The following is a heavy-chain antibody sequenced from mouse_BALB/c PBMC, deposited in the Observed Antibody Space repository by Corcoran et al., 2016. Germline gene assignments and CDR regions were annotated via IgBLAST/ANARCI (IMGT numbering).Heavy chain of an antibody. CDR3: ARGITTWFAY. CDR2: SFARSGNT. D-gene: IGHD2-4*01. J-gene: IGHJ3*01. CDR1: GFTFTRYW. V-gene: IGHV1-9*01. Sequence: QVQLQQSGAELMKHGASVKIYCKATGFTFTRYWMEWVKQRPGHGLEWIGESFARSGNTTYNEKFKGKATLTADTSSSTAYMQLSSLTSEDSAVYFCARGITTWFAYGGQGTLVTVSA.